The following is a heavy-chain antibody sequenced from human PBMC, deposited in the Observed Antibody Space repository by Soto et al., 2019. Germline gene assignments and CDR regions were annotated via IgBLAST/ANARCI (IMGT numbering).Heavy chain of an antibody. D-gene: IGHD3-16*02. Sequence: QVQLQESGPGLVKPSQTLSLTCTVSGGSISSGDYYWSWIRQPPGKGLEWIGYIYYSGSTYYNPSLKSRVSIPVDTSTNQFSLKLSYVPAADPAVYYCARASLMITFVGVIVREIDPFDIWGQGTLVTVSS. CDR2: IYYSGST. V-gene: IGHV4-30-4*01. CDR3: ARASLMITFVGVIVREIDPFDI. CDR1: GGSISSGDYY. J-gene: IGHJ3*02.